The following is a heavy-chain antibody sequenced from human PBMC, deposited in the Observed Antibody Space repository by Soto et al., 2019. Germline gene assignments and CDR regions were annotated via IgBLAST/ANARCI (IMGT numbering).Heavy chain of an antibody. CDR1: GCSISSGDFS. CDR3: ARAYGLSYYYYYGMDV. CDR2: ITHSGGT. D-gene: IGHD3-16*01. V-gene: IGHV4-30-2*01. J-gene: IGHJ6*02. Sequence: TLSLTRAVSGCSISSGDFSWRWIRQPAGKGLEWIGYITHSGGTHYNPSLKSRVTISVDRSKNQFSLKLSSVTAADTAVYYCARAYGLSYYYYYGMDVWGQGNTVT.